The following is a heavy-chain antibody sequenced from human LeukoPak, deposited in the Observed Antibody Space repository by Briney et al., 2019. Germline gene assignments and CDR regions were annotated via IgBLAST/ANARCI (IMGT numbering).Heavy chain of an antibody. CDR1: GGTFSSYA. J-gene: IGHJ2*01. V-gene: IGHV1-69*05. CDR3: ARDFPQLGGYFDL. Sequence: ASVTVSCKASGGTFSSYAISWVRQAPGQGLEWMGGIIPIFGTANYAQKFQGRVTITTDESTSTAYMELSSLRSEDTAVYYCARDFPQLGGYFDLWGRGTLVTVSS. CDR2: IIPIFGTA. D-gene: IGHD6-6*01.